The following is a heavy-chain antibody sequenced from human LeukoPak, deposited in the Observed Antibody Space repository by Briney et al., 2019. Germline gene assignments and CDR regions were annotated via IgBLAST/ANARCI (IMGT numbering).Heavy chain of an antibody. CDR3: ASDSPYYGMDV. J-gene: IGHJ6*02. CDR2: INSDGSAT. CDR1: GFPLSSYW. Sequence: GGSLRLSCAASGFPLSSYWMHWVRQVPGKGLLWVSRINSDGSATIYADSVRGRFTISRDNARNTLYLQMSGLRVEDTAVYHCASDSPYYGMDVWGQGTTVTVSS. V-gene: IGHV3-74*01.